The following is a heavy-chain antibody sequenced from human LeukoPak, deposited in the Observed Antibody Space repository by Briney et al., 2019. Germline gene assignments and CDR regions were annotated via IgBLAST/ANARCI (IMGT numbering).Heavy chain of an antibody. D-gene: IGHD6-13*01. J-gene: IGHJ6*02. CDR1: GFTFSSYA. CDR2: ISGSGGST. Sequence: GGSLRLSCAASGFTFSSYAMSWLRQAPGKGLEWVSAISGSGGSTYYAVSVKGRFTISRDNSKNTLYLQMNSLRAEDTAVYYCAKDLSGSSWYKGDGMDVWGQGTTVTVSS. V-gene: IGHV3-23*01. CDR3: AKDLSGSSWYKGDGMDV.